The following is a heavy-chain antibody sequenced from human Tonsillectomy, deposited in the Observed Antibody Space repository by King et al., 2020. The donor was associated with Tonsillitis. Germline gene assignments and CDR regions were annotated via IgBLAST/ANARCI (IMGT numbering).Heavy chain of an antibody. CDR1: GITFSNYW. J-gene: IGHJ4*02. V-gene: IGHV3-7*03. CDR2: IRQDGSET. CDR3: ATYGGGETVTTGFDH. Sequence: VQLVESGGDLVQPGGSLRLSCTASGITFSNYWMTGVRQAPGKGLEWVANIRQDGSETFYADSVKARFMLFSDRVRNSLYLQMNFLRVEDTAVYYCATYGGGETVTTGFDHWGQGTLLTVSS. D-gene: IGHD4-17*01.